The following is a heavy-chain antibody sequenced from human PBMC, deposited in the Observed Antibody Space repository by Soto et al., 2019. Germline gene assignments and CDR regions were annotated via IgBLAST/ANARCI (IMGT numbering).Heavy chain of an antibody. Sequence: EVQQLESGGGLVQPGGSLRLSCAASGFTFSSYGMSWVRQAPGKGLEWVSAISGSGGSTYNADSVKGRFTISRDNSKNTLYLQMSSLRAEDTAVDYCAKNEGYSSGWYLDWGQGTLVTVSS. D-gene: IGHD6-19*01. CDR3: AKNEGYSSGWYLD. V-gene: IGHV3-23*01. J-gene: IGHJ4*02. CDR1: GFTFSSYG. CDR2: ISGSGGST.